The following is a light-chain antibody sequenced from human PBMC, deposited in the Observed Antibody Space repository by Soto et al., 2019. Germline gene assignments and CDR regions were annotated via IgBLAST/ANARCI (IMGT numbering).Light chain of an antibody. J-gene: IGLJ2*01. V-gene: IGLV1-40*01. CDR1: SSNIGADYD. Sequence: QPVLTQPPSVSGAPGQRVTISCTGSSSNIGADYDVHWYQQLPGTAPKLLIYDNNNRPSGVPDRFSGSKSGTSASLAITGLQAEDEADYYCQSYDSSLSGSVLFGGGTKVTVL. CDR2: DNN. CDR3: QSYDSSLSGSVL.